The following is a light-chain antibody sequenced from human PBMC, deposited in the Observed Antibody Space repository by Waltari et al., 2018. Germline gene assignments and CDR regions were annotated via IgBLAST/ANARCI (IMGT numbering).Light chain of an antibody. CDR1: SSDVGGYNY. J-gene: IGLJ2*01. CDR2: EVS. CDR3: SSYTSSSTLV. Sequence: QFALTQPAPVSGPPGQSTTIPCPGTSSDVGGYNYVSWYQHHPGKAPKLMIYEVSNRPSGVSNRVSGSKSGNTASLTISGLQAEDEADYYCSSYTSSSTLVFGGGTKLTVL. V-gene: IGLV2-14*01.